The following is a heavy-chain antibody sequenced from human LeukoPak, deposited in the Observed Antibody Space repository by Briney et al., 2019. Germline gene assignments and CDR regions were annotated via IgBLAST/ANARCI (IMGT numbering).Heavy chain of an antibody. Sequence: PGGSLRLSCAASGFTFSSYGMHWVRQAPGKGLEWVAVISYDGSNKYYADSVKGRFTISRDNPKNTLYLQMNSLRAEDTAVYYCAKAWGLLNYFDYWGQGTLVTVSS. V-gene: IGHV3-30*18. D-gene: IGHD1-26*01. CDR1: GFTFSSYG. J-gene: IGHJ4*02. CDR3: AKAWGLLNYFDY. CDR2: ISYDGSNK.